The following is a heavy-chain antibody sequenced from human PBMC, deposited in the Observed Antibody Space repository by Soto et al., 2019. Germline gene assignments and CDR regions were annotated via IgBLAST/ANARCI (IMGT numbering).Heavy chain of an antibody. V-gene: IGHV4-39*01. CDR3: ASLPTRVQWLVRSGFDY. J-gene: IGHJ4*02. D-gene: IGHD6-19*01. Sequence: SETLSLTCTVSGGSISSSSYYWGWIRQPPGKGLEWIGRIYYSGSTYYNPSLKSRVTISVDTSKNQFSLKLSSVTAADTAVYNCASLPTRVQWLVRSGFDYWGQGTLVTVSS. CDR2: IYYSGST. CDR1: GGSISSSSYY.